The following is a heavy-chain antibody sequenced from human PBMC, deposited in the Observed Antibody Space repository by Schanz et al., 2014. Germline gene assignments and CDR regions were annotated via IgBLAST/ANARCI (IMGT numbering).Heavy chain of an antibody. D-gene: IGHD2-21*01. CDR2: VGRVGDT. J-gene: IGHJ2*01. CDR1: GFTFTDFD. CDR3: VRGGTRFLYYFNL. V-gene: IGHV3-13*01. Sequence: EVQLVESGGGLIQPGGSLRLSCEASGFTFTDFDMHWVRQGPGKGLEWVSGVGRVGDTYYLDSVKGRFTISRENARNSFYLQMDRLRAEDTAVYYCVRGGTRFLYYFNLWGRGTLVTVSS.